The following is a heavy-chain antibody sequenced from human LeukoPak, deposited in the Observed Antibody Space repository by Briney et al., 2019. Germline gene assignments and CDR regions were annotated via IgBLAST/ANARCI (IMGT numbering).Heavy chain of an antibody. CDR1: GGSFGDNY. D-gene: IGHD4-17*01. Sequence: PSETLSLTCAVYGGSFGDNYWSWIRQPPGKGLEWIGEINHSGSTNYSPSLRSRVTISVDTSKNQFSLNLRSVTAADTAVYYCASPTTVTKSAYRAFDIWGQGTMVTVSA. J-gene: IGHJ3*02. V-gene: IGHV4-34*01. CDR2: INHSGST. CDR3: ASPTTVTKSAYRAFDI.